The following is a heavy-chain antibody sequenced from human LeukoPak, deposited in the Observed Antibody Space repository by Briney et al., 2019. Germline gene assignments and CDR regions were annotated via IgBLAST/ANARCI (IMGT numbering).Heavy chain of an antibody. CDR2: ISAYNGNT. V-gene: IGHV1-18*01. D-gene: IGHD6-6*01. CDR3: ARSGYSSSSKGAYYYYYMDV. CDR1: GYTFTSYG. J-gene: IGHJ6*03. Sequence: ASVKVSCKASGYTFTSYGISWVRQAPGQGLEWMGWISAYNGNTNYAQKLQGRVTMTTDTSTSTAYMELRSLRSDDTAVYYCARSGYSSSSKGAYYYYYMDVWGKGTTVTASS.